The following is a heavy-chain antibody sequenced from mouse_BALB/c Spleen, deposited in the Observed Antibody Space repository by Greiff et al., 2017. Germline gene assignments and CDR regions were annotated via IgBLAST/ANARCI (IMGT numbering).Heavy chain of an antibody. CDR1: GFSLTGYG. D-gene: IGHD2-3*01. V-gene: IGHV2-6-7*01. CDR3: ARAVYDDSSAWLAY. CDR2: LWGDGST. Sequence: VHLVESGPGLVAPSQSLSITCTVSGFSLTGYGVNWVRQPPGKGLEWLGMLWGDGSTDYNSALKSRLSISKDNSKSQVFLKMNSLQTDDTARYYCARAVYDDSSAWLAYWGQGTLVTVSA. J-gene: IGHJ3*01.